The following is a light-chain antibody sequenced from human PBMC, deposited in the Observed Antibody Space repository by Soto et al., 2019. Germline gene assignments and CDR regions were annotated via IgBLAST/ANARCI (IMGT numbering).Light chain of an antibody. V-gene: IGKV3-20*01. CDR1: QSVSSRS. Sequence: EIVLTQSPGTLSLSPGERVTLSCRASQSVSSRSLAWYQQKPGQAPRLLISDASNRAADIPDRFSGSGSGTDFTLTINRLEPEDFAVYYCQQYAGSPRTFGQGTKVDIK. CDR3: QQYAGSPRT. J-gene: IGKJ1*01. CDR2: DAS.